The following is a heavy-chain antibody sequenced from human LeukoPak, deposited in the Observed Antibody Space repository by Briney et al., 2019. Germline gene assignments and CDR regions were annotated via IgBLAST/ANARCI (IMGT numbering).Heavy chain of an antibody. CDR1: GFTFSDYY. CDR2: ISSSGSTI. CDR3: ARDQTYYGSGSDAFDI. D-gene: IGHD3-10*01. Sequence: GGSLRLSCAASGFTFSDYYMSWIRQAPGKGLEWVSNISSSGSTIYYADSVKGRFTISRDNAKNSLYLQMNSLRAEDTAVYYCARDQTYYGSGSDAFDIWGQGTMVTVSS. J-gene: IGHJ3*02. V-gene: IGHV3-11*01.